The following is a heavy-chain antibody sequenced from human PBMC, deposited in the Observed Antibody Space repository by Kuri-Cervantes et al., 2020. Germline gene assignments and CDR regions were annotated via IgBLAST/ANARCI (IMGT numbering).Heavy chain of an antibody. CDR2: ISYDGSNK. CDR1: GFSFSSYA. V-gene: IGHV3-30-3*01. J-gene: IGHJ3*01. Sequence: GGSLRLSCAASGFSFSSYAMHWVRQPPGKGLEWVEVISYDGSNKYYADSVKGRITISRDNSKNTLYLQMNSMRDDDTSIYCCVRLGNAFDLWGQGTKVTVSS. CDR3: VRLGNAFDL. D-gene: IGHD3-16*01.